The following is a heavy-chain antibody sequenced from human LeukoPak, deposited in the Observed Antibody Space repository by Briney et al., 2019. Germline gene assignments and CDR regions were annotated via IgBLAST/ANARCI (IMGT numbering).Heavy chain of an antibody. J-gene: IGHJ4*02. Sequence: PSETLSLTCTVSGGSISGYYWSWIRQPPGKGLEWIGYIYHTGTTNYNPSLKSRVTISVDTPKSQFSLKLSSVTAADTAVYYCVKHSGSYWHYWGQGTLVTVSS. CDR1: GGSISGYY. D-gene: IGHD1-26*01. CDR3: VKHSGSYWHY. V-gene: IGHV4-59*08. CDR2: IYHTGTT.